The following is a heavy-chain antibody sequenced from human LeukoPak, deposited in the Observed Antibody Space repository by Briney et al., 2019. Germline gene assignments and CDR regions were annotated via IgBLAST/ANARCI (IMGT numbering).Heavy chain of an antibody. D-gene: IGHD6-19*01. V-gene: IGHV3-43*02. CDR2: ISGDGVVT. CDR3: AKDMQWLVPFPHY. J-gene: IGHJ4*02. Sequence: PGGSLRLSCAASGFTFEDHAMHWLRHPPGKGLEWVSLISGDGVVTYYADSVKGRFTISRDNSKNSLYLQINSLRTEDTALYYCAKDMQWLVPFPHYWGQGTLVTVSS. CDR1: GFTFEDHA.